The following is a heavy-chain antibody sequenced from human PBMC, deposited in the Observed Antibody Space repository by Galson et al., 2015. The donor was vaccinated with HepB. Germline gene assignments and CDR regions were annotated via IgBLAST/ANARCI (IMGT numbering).Heavy chain of an antibody. V-gene: IGHV4-31*03. CDR3: ASGVPAAKEYNWFDP. J-gene: IGHJ5*02. Sequence: TLSLTCTVSGGSISSGGYYWSWIRQHPGKGLEWIGYIYYSGSTYYNPSLKSRVTISVDTSKNQFSLKLSSVTAADTAMYYCASGVPAAKEYNWFDPWGQGTLVTVSS. CDR2: IYYSGST. CDR1: GGSISSGGYY. D-gene: IGHD2-2*01.